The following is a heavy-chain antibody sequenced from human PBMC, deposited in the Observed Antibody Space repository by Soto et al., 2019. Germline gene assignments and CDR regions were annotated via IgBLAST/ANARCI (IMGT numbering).Heavy chain of an antibody. D-gene: IGHD2-21*02. V-gene: IGHV1-3*05. J-gene: IGHJ4*02. CDR3: ARSIVVVTALDY. CDR1: GYTFTSYA. CDR2: ITAGNGNT. Sequence: QVQLVQSGAEEKKPGASVKDYCKASGYTFTSYAMHWVSQAPGPRLEWMGWITAGNGNTKYSQKFQVRVTITRDTSAITAYMELSSLRSEATAVYYCARSIVVVTALDYWGQGALGTVSS.